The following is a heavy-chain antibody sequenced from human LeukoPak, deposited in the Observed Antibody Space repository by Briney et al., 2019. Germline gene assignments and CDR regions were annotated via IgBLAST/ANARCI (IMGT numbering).Heavy chain of an antibody. J-gene: IGHJ5*02. Sequence: GASVKVSCKASGGTFSSYAISWVRQAPGQGLEWMGRIIPILGIANYAQKFQGRVTITADKSTSTAYMELSSLRSEDTAVYYCARESTAVAGTGWFDPWGQGTLVTVSS. CDR2: IIPILGIA. D-gene: IGHD6-19*01. CDR3: ARESTAVAGTGWFDP. CDR1: GGTFSSYA. V-gene: IGHV1-69*04.